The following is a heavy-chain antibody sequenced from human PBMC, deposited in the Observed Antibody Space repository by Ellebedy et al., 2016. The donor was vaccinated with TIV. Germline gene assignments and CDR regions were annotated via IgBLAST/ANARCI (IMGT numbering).Heavy chain of an antibody. V-gene: IGHV5-10-1*01. CDR1: GYSFTSYW. CDR3: ATPPEGRDGSDGGFDY. CDR2: IDPSDSYT. J-gene: IGHJ4*02. D-gene: IGHD5-24*01. Sequence: GESLKISXKGSGYSFTSYWISWVRQMPGKGLEWMGRIDPSDSYTNYSPSFQGHVTISADKSISTAYLQWSSLKASDTAMYYCATPPEGRDGSDGGFDYWGQGTLVTVSS.